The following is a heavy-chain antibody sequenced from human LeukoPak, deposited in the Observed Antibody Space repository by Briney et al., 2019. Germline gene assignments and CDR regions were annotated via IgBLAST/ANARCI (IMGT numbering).Heavy chain of an antibody. CDR3: ANRTMIAHL. V-gene: IGHV1-24*01. CDR1: GYTLTELS. D-gene: IGHD3-22*01. Sequence: ASAKVSCKVSGYTLTELSMHWVRQAPGKGLEWMGGFDPEDGETIYAQKFQGRVTITADESTSTAYMELSSLRSEDTAVYYCANRTMIAHLWGQGTLVTVSS. CDR2: FDPEDGET. J-gene: IGHJ4*02.